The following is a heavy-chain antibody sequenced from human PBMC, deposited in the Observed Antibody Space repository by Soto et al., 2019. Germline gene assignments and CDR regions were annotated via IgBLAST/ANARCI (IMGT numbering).Heavy chain of an antibody. Sequence: PSETLSLTCAVYGGSFSGYYWSWIRQPPGKGLEWIGEINHSGSTNYNPSLKSRVTISVDTSKNQFSLKLSSVTAADTAVYYCARGWCDGDCHFDYWGQGTLVTV. D-gene: IGHD2-21*02. V-gene: IGHV4-34*01. CDR3: ARGWCDGDCHFDY. J-gene: IGHJ4*02. CDR1: GGSFSGYY. CDR2: INHSGST.